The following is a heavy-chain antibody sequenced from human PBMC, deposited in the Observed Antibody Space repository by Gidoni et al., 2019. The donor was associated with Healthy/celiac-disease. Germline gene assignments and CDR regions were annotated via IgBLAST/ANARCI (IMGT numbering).Heavy chain of an antibody. CDR2: IGTAGDT. D-gene: IGHD3-10*01. Sequence: EVQLVESGGGLVQPGGSLRLSCAASGFTFRSYAMPWVRQATGKGLEWVSAIGTAGDTYYPGSVKGRFTISRENAKNSLYLQMNSRRAGDTAVYYCARGLITMVRGAKPDYYYGMDVWGQGTTVTVSS. CDR1: GFTFRSYA. CDR3: ARGLITMVRGAKPDYYYGMDV. V-gene: IGHV3-13*01. J-gene: IGHJ6*02.